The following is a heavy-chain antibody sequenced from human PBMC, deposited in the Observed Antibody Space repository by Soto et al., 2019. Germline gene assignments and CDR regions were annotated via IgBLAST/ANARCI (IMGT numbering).Heavy chain of an antibody. J-gene: IGHJ5*02. Sequence: SGTLSLTCAVYGRSFGGHYWSWIRQPPGTGLEWIGYIYFRGSTNYNPSLKSRVTISVDTSKNQLSLKLTSVTAADMAVYYCARTFSSSQPYNWFDPWGQVTRVTVS. CDR2: IYFRGST. CDR1: GRSFGGHY. V-gene: IGHV4-59*11. CDR3: ARTFSSSQPYNWFDP. D-gene: IGHD6-6*01.